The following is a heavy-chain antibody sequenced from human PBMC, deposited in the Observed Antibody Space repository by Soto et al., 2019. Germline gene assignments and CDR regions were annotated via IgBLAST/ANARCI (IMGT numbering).Heavy chain of an antibody. Sequence: GGSLRLSCAASGFTFSGYGMHWVRQAPGKGLEWVAFISYHGSNKYYTDSVKGRFTISRDNSKNTLYLQMNSLRAEDTAVYYCAKESGSYYGYFDYWGQGTLVTVSS. J-gene: IGHJ4*02. CDR1: GFTFSGYG. D-gene: IGHD1-26*01. V-gene: IGHV3-30*18. CDR3: AKESGSYYGYFDY. CDR2: ISYHGSNK.